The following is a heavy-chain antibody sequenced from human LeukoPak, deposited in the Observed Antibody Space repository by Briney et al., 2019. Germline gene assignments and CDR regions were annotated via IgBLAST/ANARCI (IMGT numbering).Heavy chain of an antibody. CDR1: GFTFSSYW. CDR2: IRQDGSEK. CDR3: AKDDRWLQFCC. J-gene: IGHJ4*02. V-gene: IGHV3-7*03. Sequence: GGSLTLSCAASGFTFSSYWVTWVRQAPGKGLEWVANIRQDGSEKYYVDSVKGRFTISRDNAKNSLYLQMNSLRAEDTAVYYCAKDDRWLQFCCWGQGTLVTVSA. D-gene: IGHD5-24*01.